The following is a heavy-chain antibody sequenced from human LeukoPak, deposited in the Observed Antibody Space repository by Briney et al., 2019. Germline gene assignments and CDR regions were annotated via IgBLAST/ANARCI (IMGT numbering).Heavy chain of an antibody. V-gene: IGHV3-21*01. CDR3: AYDFWSGPSDY. CDR2: ISSSSSYI. D-gene: IGHD3-3*01. J-gene: IGHJ4*02. Sequence: GGSLRLSCAASGFTFSSYGMNWVRQAPGKGLEWVSSISSSSSYIYYADSVKGRFTISRDNAKNSLYLQMNSLRAEDTAVYYCAYDFWSGPSDYWGQGTLVTVSS. CDR1: GFTFSSYG.